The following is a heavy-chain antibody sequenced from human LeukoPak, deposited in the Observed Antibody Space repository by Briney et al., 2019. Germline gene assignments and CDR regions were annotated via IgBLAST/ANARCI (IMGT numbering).Heavy chain of an antibody. CDR2: VGGGDGAT. Sequence: GGSLRLSCVASGFTYSTYSMSWVGQAPAKGLEWVSAVGGGDGATYYTESVKGRFTISRDDAKNPVYLKINNLEAEDTALYYCAKMPLTGTYWGLDDWGQGTLVTVSS. V-gene: IGHV3-23*01. J-gene: IGHJ4*02. CDR1: GFTYSTYS. CDR3: AKMPLTGTYWGLDD. D-gene: IGHD1-26*01.